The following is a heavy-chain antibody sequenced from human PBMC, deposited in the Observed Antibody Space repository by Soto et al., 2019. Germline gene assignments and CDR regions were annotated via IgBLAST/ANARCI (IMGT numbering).Heavy chain of an antibody. J-gene: IGHJ5*02. D-gene: IGHD6-13*01. CDR2: IYYTEKT. Sequence: SETLSLTCTVSGGSISSYYWSWIRQPPGKGLDWIGYIYYTEKTNYNPSLKSRVTISVDTSKNQFSLKLRSVTAADTAVYYCARDLNGHDIAAAGTIATFDPWGQGTLVTVSS. V-gene: IGHV4-59*01. CDR3: ARDLNGHDIAAAGTIATFDP. CDR1: GGSISSYY.